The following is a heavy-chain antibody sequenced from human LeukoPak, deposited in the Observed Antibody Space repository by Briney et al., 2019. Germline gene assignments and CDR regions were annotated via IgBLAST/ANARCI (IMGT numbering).Heavy chain of an antibody. CDR3: ARGSGVGDFLSWFDP. V-gene: IGHV1-18*01. CDR2: ISAYNGNT. J-gene: IGHJ5*02. Sequence: GASVKVSCQASGNTFTTYDLNWVRQAPGQGLEWMGWISAYNGNTNYAQSFKGRVTMTKDTSTSTAYMELRRLRSDDTAVYYCARGSGVGDFLSWFDPWGQGTLVTVSS. D-gene: IGHD4-17*01. CDR1: GNTFTTYD.